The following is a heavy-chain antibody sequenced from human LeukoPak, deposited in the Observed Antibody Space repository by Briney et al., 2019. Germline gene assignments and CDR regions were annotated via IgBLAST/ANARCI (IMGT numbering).Heavy chain of an antibody. D-gene: IGHD6-19*01. CDR1: GGSFSGYY. CDR2: INHSGST. Sequence: SETLSLTCAVYGGSFSGYYWSWIRQPPGKGLEWIGEINHSGSTNYNPSLKSRVTISVDTSKNQFSLKLSSVTAADTAVYYCARGDGYSSGWYNPFDYWGQGTLVTVSS. CDR3: ARGDGYSSGWYNPFDY. J-gene: IGHJ4*02. V-gene: IGHV4-34*01.